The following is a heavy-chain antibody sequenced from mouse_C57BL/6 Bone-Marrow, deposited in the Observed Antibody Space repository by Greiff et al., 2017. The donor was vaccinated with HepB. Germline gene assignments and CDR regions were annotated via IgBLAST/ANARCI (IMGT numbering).Heavy chain of an antibody. CDR2: INSDGGST. Sequence: EVKLQESGGGLVQPGESLKLSCESNEYEFPSHDMSWVRKTPEKRLELVAAINSDGGSTYYPDTMERRFIISRDNTKKTLYLQMSSLRSEDTALYYCARHGLIIVGAWVAYWGQGTLVTVSA. D-gene: IGHD2-12*01. CDR3: ARHGLIIVGAWVAY. J-gene: IGHJ3*01. V-gene: IGHV5-2*01. CDR1: EYEFPSHD.